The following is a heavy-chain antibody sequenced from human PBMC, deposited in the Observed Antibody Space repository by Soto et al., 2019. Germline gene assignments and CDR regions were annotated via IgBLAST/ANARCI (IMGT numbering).Heavy chain of an antibody. CDR1: SGSIRSGGYY. CDR2: IYNSGST. J-gene: IGHJ4*02. D-gene: IGHD6-19*01. CDR3: ARRFSGVYSSGWYPFDY. V-gene: IGHV4-31*03. Sequence: SGTLSLTCPVSSGSIRSGGYYWSCIRQHPAKGLEWIGCIYNSGSTYYNPSPKSRITINPDTSKNQFSLQLNSVTPEDTAVYYCARRFSGVYSSGWYPFDYWGQGTLLTVSS.